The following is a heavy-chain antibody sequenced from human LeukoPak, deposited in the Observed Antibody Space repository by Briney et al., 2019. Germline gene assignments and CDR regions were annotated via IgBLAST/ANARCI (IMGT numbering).Heavy chain of an antibody. J-gene: IGHJ2*01. CDR2: IYSGADT. V-gene: IGHV3-53*01. D-gene: IGHD3-10*01. Sequence: HPGGSLRLSCAASGFTFSHYWMNWVRQAPGKGLEWVSIIYSGADTYYADSVKGRFTISRDTSKNTLFLHMNNLRVEDTAVYYCARVGDHYHWYLDLWGRGTLVSVSS. CDR1: GFTFSHYW. CDR3: ARVGDHYHWYLDL.